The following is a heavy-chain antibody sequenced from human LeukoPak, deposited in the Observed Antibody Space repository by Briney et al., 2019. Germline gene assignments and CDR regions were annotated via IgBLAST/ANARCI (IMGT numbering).Heavy chain of an antibody. V-gene: IGHV1-18*01. CDR1: GYRFITFG. D-gene: IGHD3-9*01. CDR2: ISAYNGNT. CDR3: ARVEDYDILTGYYNFDY. J-gene: IGHJ4*02. Sequence: GASVKVSCKTSGYRFITFGINWVRQAPGQGLEWMGWISAYNGNTNYAQKLQGRVTMTTDTSTSTAYMELRSLRSDDTAVYYCARVEDYDILTGYYNFDYWGQGTLVTVSS.